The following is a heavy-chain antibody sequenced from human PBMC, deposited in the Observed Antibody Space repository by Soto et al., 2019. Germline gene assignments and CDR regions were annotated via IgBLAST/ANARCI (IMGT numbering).Heavy chain of an antibody. Sequence: QVQLVQSGAEVKKPGSSVKVSCKASGGTFSSYTISWVRQAPGQGLEWMGRIIPILGIANYAQKFQGRVTITADKPTRTAYLELSSLRSEPTAVYYCARRFANGMDVWGQGTTVTVSS. J-gene: IGHJ6*02. CDR3: ARRFANGMDV. CDR1: GGTFSSYT. D-gene: IGHD3-10*01. V-gene: IGHV1-69*02. CDR2: IIPILGIA.